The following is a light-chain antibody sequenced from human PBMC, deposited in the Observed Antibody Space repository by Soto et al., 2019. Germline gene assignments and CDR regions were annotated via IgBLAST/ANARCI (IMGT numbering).Light chain of an antibody. J-gene: IGLJ3*02. CDR3: AAWDGNLKGWL. CDR2: SDD. V-gene: IGLV1-44*01. CDR1: TSNIGSQT. Sequence: QAVLTQPPSASGTPGQRVTISCSGDTSNIGSQTVNWYQQFPGTAPRLLVYSDDQWPSGVPDRFSGSKSGTSASLAINGLQSEDEATYSCAAWDGNLKGWLFGGGTQLTVL.